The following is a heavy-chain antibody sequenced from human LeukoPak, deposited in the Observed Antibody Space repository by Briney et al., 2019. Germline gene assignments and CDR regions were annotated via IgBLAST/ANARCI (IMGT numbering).Heavy chain of an antibody. D-gene: IGHD5-18*01. CDR1: GGSISSSSYY. Sequence: PSETLSLTCTVSGGSISSSSYYWGWIRQPPGKGLEWIGSIYYSGSTYYNPSLKSRVTISVDTSKNQFSLKLSSVTAADTAVYYCARARYSYGPTWDYYYYGMDVWGQGTTVTVSS. J-gene: IGHJ6*02. CDR2: IYYSGST. CDR3: ARARYSYGPTWDYYYYGMDV. V-gene: IGHV4-39*01.